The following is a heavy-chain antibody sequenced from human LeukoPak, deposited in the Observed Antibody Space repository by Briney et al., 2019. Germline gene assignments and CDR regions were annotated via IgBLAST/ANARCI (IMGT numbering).Heavy chain of an antibody. Sequence: ASVKVSCKASGYTFTGSYMHWVRQAPGQGLEWMGWINPNSCGTNYAQKFQGRVTMTRDTSISTAYMELSRLTSDDTAVYYCARDRSELRFFDWFLDFWGQGALVTVSS. J-gene: IGHJ4*02. CDR3: ARDRSELRFFDWFLDF. V-gene: IGHV1-2*02. D-gene: IGHD3-9*01. CDR1: GYTFTGSY. CDR2: INPNSCGT.